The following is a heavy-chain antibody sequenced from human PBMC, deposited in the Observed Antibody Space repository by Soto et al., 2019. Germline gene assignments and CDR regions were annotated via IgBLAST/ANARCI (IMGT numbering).Heavy chain of an antibody. CDR1: GFSLSTSGVG. J-gene: IGHJ4*02. D-gene: IGHD6-6*01. CDR2: IYWDDDK. CDR3: AHLEYSSASWNFAY. Sequence: QITLKESGPPLVKPTQTLTLTCTFSGFSLSTSGVGVGWIRQPTGKALEWLALIYWDDDKRYSPSLKSRLTNTKHPSKYQDVLTVTNLDPLDSATDYWAHLEYSSASWNFAYWGQGTLVTVSS. V-gene: IGHV2-5*02.